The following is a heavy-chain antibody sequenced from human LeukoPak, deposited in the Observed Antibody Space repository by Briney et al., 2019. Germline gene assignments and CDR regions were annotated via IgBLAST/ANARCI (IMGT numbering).Heavy chain of an antibody. D-gene: IGHD3-10*01. CDR1: GYTFTSYY. CDR2: INPSGGST. Sequence: ASVKVSCKASGYTFTSYYMHWVRQAPGQGLEWMGIINPSGGSTSYAQKFQGRVTMTRDMSTSTVYMELSSLRSEDTAVYYCARAPPRYGSGSFHFDFWGQGTLVTVSS. CDR3: ARAPPRYGSGSFHFDF. J-gene: IGHJ4*02. V-gene: IGHV1-46*01.